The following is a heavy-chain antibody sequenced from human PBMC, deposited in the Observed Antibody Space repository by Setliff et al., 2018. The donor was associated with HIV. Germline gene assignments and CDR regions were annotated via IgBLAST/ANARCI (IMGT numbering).Heavy chain of an antibody. D-gene: IGHD3-10*01. CDR3: AKGVFDV. Sequence: PGGSLRLSCAAFGFTFSNYGMSWVRQAPGKGLEWVSGINWNGGSTDFVESVKGRFTISRDNAKNSLYMEMKSLRHEDTAIYYCAKGVFDVWGRGTPVTVSS. CDR2: INWNGGST. CDR1: GFTFSNYG. V-gene: IGHV3-20*04. J-gene: IGHJ2*01.